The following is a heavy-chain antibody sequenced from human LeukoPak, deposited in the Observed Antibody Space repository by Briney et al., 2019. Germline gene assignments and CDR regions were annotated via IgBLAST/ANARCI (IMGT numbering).Heavy chain of an antibody. CDR2: IYYSGSS. V-gene: IGHV4-59*01. D-gene: IGHD7-27*01. CDR1: GFTLSNVW. CDR3: ARDALTGDEAFDI. Sequence: GSLRLSCAASGFTLSNVWMSWVRQPPGKGLEWIGYIYYSGSSNYNPSLKSRVTISVDTSKNQFSLKLSSVTAADTAVYYCARDALTGDEAFDIWGQGTMVTVSS. J-gene: IGHJ3*02.